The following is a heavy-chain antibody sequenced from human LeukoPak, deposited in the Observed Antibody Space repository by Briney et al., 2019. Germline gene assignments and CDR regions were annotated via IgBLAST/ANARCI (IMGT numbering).Heavy chain of an antibody. J-gene: IGHJ4*02. V-gene: IGHV3-23*01. Sequence: GGSLRLSCAASGFTFSSYAMGWVRQAPGKGLEWVSAISGSGGSTYYADSVKGRFTISRDNSKNTLYLQMNSLRAEDTAVYYCARRIAAQGDYWGQGTLVTVSS. D-gene: IGHD6-6*01. CDR1: GFTFSSYA. CDR3: ARRIAAQGDY. CDR2: ISGSGGST.